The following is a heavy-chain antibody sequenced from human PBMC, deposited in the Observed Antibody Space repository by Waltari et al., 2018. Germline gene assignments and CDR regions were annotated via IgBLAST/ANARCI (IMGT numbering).Heavy chain of an antibody. V-gene: IGHV4-38-2*02. CDR2: IYHSGST. J-gene: IGHJ4*02. D-gene: IGHD6-13*01. Sequence: QVQLRESGPGLVKPSETLSLTCTVSGYSISSGYYWGWIRQPPGKGLEWIGSIYHSGSTYYNPSLKSRVTISVDTSKNQFSLKLSSVTAADTAVYYCARDSSRFDYWGQGTLVTVSS. CDR3: ARDSSRFDY. CDR1: GYSISSGYY.